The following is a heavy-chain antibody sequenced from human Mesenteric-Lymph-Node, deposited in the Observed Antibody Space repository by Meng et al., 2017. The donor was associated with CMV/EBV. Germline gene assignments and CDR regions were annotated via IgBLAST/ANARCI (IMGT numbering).Heavy chain of an antibody. CDR1: GFTFSSYW. CDR3: ARDLGSGSWDYYYGMDV. CDR2: IKQDGSEK. Sequence: GGSLRLSCAASGFTFSSYWMSWVRQAPGKGLEWVANIKQDGSEKYYVDSVKGRFTVSRDNAKNSLYLQMNSLRAEDTAVYYCARDLGSGSWDYYYGMDVWGQGTTVTVSS. D-gene: IGHD3-10*02. V-gene: IGHV3-7*01. J-gene: IGHJ6*02.